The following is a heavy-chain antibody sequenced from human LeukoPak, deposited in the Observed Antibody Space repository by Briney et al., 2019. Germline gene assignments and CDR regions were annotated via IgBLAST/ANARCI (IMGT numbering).Heavy chain of an antibody. Sequence: SETLSLTCTVSGGSISSSSYYWGWIRQPPGKGLEWIGSIYYSGSNYYNPSLKSRVTISVDTSKNQFSLKLSSVTAADTAVYYCARPVAYCGGDCYFDYWGQGTLVTVSS. J-gene: IGHJ4*02. V-gene: IGHV4-39*01. D-gene: IGHD2-21*02. CDR1: GGSISSSSYY. CDR2: IYYSGSN. CDR3: ARPVAYCGGDCYFDY.